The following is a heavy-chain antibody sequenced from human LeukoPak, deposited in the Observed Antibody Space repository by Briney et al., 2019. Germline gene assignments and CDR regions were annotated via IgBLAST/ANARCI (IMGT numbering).Heavy chain of an antibody. J-gene: IGHJ4*02. CDR3: AKEPRSWYGGDFDY. V-gene: IGHV3-23*01. CDR1: GFTFSSYA. D-gene: IGHD3-10*01. CDR2: ISGSGDIT. Sequence: GGSLRLSCAASGFTFSSYAMNWVRQAPGKGLEWVSVISGSGDITHNVDSVKGRFTISRDNSKNTLYLQMNSLRAEDTAVYYCAKEPRSWYGGDFDYWGQGTLVTVSS.